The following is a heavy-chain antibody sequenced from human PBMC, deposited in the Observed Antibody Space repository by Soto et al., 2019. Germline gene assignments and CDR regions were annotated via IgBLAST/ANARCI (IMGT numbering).Heavy chain of an antibody. V-gene: IGHV3-23*01. D-gene: IGHD5-18*01. CDR2: ISGTGSRT. CDR3: ARGGRYTYGYGDYSYGMDV. Sequence: GGSLRLSCAASGFSFGDYAMSWVRQAPGKGLEWVSGISGTGSRTSYADSVRGRFTISRDNVNNTLSLQMDSLRAEDTAVSYCARGGRYTYGYGDYSYGMDVWGQGTTVTVSS. CDR1: GFSFGDYA. J-gene: IGHJ6*02.